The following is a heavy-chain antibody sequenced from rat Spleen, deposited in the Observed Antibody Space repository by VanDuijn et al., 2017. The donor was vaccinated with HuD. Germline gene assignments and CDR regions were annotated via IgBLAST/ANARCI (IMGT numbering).Heavy chain of an antibody. CDR1: GFTFSDYN. V-gene: IGHV5S10*01. J-gene: IGHJ3*01. Sequence: EVQLVESGGGLVQSGRSLKLSCAASGFTFSDYNMAWVRQAPKKGLEWVATIIYDGSRTYYRDSVKGRFTISRDNAKSTLYLQMNSLRSEDTATYYCSRDNFDGTYYYGFAYWGQGTLVTVSS. D-gene: IGHD1-12*02. CDR2: IIYDGSRT. CDR3: SRDNFDGTYYYGFAY.